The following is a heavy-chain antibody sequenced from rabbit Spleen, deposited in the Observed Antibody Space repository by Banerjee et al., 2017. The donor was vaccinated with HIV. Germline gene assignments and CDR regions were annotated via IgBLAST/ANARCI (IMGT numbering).Heavy chain of an antibody. D-gene: IGHD2-1*01. CDR1: GVSFSSSCY. Sequence: QEQLEESGGGLVKPEGSLTLTCTASGVSFSSSCYMCWVRQAPGKGLEWIACIDTGSSGFTYSATWAKGRFTISKTSSTTVTLQLNSLTVADTATYFCARDADGGGRINDYFILWGPGTLVTVS. CDR3: ARDADGGGRINDYFIL. J-gene: IGHJ4*01. CDR2: IDTGSSGFT. V-gene: IGHV1S45*01.